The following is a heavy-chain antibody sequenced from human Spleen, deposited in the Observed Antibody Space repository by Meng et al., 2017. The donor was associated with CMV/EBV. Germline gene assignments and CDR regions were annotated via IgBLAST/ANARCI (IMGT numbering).Heavy chain of an antibody. V-gene: IGHV3-11*04. J-gene: IGHJ4*02. CDR3: ARAPYMVVVSVDY. CDR2: INFSGSSI. D-gene: IGHD2-2*01. CDR1: GFTFSDYY. Sequence: GGSLRLSCAASGFTFSDYYMTWIRQAPGKGLEWVSYINFSGSSIYYADFVAGRFTMSRDNAKNLLYLQMTSLRADDKAVYYFARAPYMVVVSVDYWGQGSMVTVSS.